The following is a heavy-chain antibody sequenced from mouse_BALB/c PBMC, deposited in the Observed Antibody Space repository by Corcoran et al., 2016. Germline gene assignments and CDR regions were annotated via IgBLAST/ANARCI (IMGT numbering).Heavy chain of an antibody. CDR2: INTYTGEP. CDR3: AREPYAMDY. J-gene: IGHJ4*01. V-gene: IGHV9-3-1*01. CDR1: GYTFTNYG. Sequence: QIELVQSGPELKKPGETVKISCKASGYTFTNYGMNWVKQAPGKGLKWMGWINTYTGEPTYADDFKGRFAFSLETSASPAYLQINNLKNEDTATYFCAREPYAMDYWGQGTSVTVSS.